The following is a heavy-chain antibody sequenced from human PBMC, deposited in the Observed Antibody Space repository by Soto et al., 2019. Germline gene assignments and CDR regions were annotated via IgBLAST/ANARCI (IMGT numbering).Heavy chain of an antibody. D-gene: IGHD3-3*01. Sequence: SETLSLTCTVSGGSISPYYWSWIRQTPGKGLEWIAYIYYSGSTNYNPSLKSRVTISVDTSKNQFSLQLNSVTPEDTAVYYCASSRGFWSGYSTYYFDYWGQGTLVTVSS. CDR2: IYYSGST. V-gene: IGHV4-59*12. CDR1: GGSISPYY. CDR3: ASSRGFWSGYSTYYFDY. J-gene: IGHJ4*02.